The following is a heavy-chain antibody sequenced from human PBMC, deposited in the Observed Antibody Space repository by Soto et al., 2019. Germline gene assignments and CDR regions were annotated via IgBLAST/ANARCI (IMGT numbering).Heavy chain of an antibody. CDR3: AKNPGYYYDSTGYHFDY. J-gene: IGHJ4*02. Sequence: GGSLGLSCAASGFTFRNAGMTWVRQAPGKGLEWVSAISYGGGTTYYADSVKGRFTISRDNSKNTLYLQMNSLRAEDTAVYYCAKNPGYYYDSTGYHFDYWGQGTLVTVSS. V-gene: IGHV3-23*01. CDR2: ISYGGGTT. D-gene: IGHD3-22*01. CDR1: GFTFRNAG.